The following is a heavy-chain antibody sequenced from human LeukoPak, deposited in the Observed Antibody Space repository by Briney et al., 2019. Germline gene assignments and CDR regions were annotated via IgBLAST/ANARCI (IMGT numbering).Heavy chain of an antibody. V-gene: IGHV4-59*01. CDR1: GGSISSYY. CDR3: ARQPTVTGGFDY. CDR2: IYYSGST. Sequence: PSETLSLTCTVSGGSISSYYWSWIRQPPGKGPEWIGYIYYSGSTNYNPSLKSRVTISVDTSKNQFSLKLSSVTAADTAVYYCARQPTVTGGFDYWGQGTLVTVSS. D-gene: IGHD4-17*01. J-gene: IGHJ4*02.